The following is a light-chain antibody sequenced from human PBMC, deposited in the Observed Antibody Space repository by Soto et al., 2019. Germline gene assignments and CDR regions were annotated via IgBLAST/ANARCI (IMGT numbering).Light chain of an antibody. CDR3: QQRSNWPRIT. J-gene: IGKJ5*01. CDR2: GAS. V-gene: IGKV3D-20*02. CDR1: QSVSSSS. Sequence: DIVLTQFPGTVSLSPGERATLSCRASQSVSSSSLAWYQQKPGQAARLLIYGASSRATGIPDRFSGSGSGTDFTLTISSLEPEDFAVYYCQQRSNWPRITFGQGTRLEIK.